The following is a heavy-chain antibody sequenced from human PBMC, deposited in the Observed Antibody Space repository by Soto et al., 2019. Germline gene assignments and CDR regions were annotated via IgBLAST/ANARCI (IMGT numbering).Heavy chain of an antibody. D-gene: IGHD3-10*01. CDR1: GDSVTSHY. V-gene: IGHV4-59*02. CDR2: MHYTGFS. J-gene: IGHJ4*02. CDR3: ARLWFGELLLGYFDY. Sequence: SETLSLTCSFSGDSVTSHYLTWIRQSPEKGLEWIGYMHYTGFSHYNPSLKSRLTISVDRSKNQFTLQLTSVTAADTAVYYCARLWFGELLLGYFDYWGQGTLVTVSS.